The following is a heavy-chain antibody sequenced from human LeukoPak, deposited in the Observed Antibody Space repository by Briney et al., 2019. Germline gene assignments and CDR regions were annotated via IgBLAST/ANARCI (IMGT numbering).Heavy chain of an antibody. CDR1: GGSISTNDYF. D-gene: IGHD4-17*01. CDR2: IHYSGIT. V-gene: IGHV4-30-4*01. J-gene: IGHJ4*02. Sequence: SETLCLTCTVSGGSISTNDYFWSWIRQSPEKGLEWIGYIHYSGITKSNPSLESRLTLSVDTSKNQLSLRLTSVTAADTAVYYCARAPLTTATSDYFDLWGLGTLVTVSS. CDR3: ARAPLTTATSDYFDL.